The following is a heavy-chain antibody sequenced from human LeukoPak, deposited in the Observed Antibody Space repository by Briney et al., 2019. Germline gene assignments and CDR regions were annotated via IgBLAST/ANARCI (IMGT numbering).Heavy chain of an antibody. D-gene: IGHD3-10*01. CDR2: IYYSGST. V-gene: IGHV4-31*03. J-gene: IGHJ4*02. Sequence: SQTLSLTCTVSGGSISSGGYYWSWIRQHPGKGLEWIRYIYYSGSTYYNPSLKSRVTISVDTSKNQFSLKLSSVTAADTAVYYCARVVPPGYYGSGSYPRVDYWGQGTLVTVSS. CDR3: ARVVPPGYYGSGSYPRVDY. CDR1: GGSISSGGYY.